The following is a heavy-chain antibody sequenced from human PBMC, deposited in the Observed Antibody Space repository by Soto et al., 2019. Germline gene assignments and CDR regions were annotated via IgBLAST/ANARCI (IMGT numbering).Heavy chain of an antibody. CDR3: AKARYYDSTGYLYYFDY. V-gene: IGHV3-23*01. CDR1: GFTFSHYA. D-gene: IGHD3-22*01. J-gene: IGHJ4*02. CDR2: ITGSGDYT. Sequence: EVQLLESGGGLVQPGGSLRLSCAASGFTFSHYAMSWVRQAPGKGLEWVSSITGSGDYTYYADSVKGRFTISRDNSKNTLYLQMNSLRAEDTAVYYCAKARYYDSTGYLYYFDYWGQGTLVTVSS.